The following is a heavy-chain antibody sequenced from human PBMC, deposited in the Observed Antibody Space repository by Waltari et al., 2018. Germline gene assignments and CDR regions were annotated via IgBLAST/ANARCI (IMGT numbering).Heavy chain of an antibody. CDR1: GGSISSGSYY. J-gene: IGHJ3*02. V-gene: IGHV4-61*09. D-gene: IGHD5-12*01. CDR3: ASGNRPYSGYDFAFDI. Sequence: QVQLQESGPGLVKPSQTLSLTCTVSGGSISSGSYYWSWIRQPAGKGLEWIGYIYTSGSTNDNPSHKSRVTITVDTSEDQFSLKLSSVTAADTAVYYCASGNRPYSGYDFAFDIWGQGTMVTVSS. CDR2: IYTSGST.